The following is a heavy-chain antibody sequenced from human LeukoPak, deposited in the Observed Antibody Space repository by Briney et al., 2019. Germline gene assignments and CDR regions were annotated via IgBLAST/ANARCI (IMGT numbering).Heavy chain of an antibody. Sequence: GRSLRLSCAASGFTFSSYGMHWVRQAPGKGREWVAVIWYDGSNKYYADSVKGRFTISRDNSKNTLYLQMNSLRAEDTAVYYCARDPAAGTLDYWGQGTLVTVSS. D-gene: IGHD6-13*01. V-gene: IGHV3-33*01. CDR2: IWYDGSNK. CDR1: GFTFSSYG. CDR3: ARDPAAGTLDY. J-gene: IGHJ4*02.